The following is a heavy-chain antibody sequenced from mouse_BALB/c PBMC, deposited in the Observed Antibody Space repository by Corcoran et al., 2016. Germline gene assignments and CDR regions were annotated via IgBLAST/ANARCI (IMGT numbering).Heavy chain of an antibody. CDR3: ARDYDYDDAMDY. Sequence: EVQLQQSGAELVKPGAPVKLSCTASGFNIKDTYMHWVKQRPEQGLEWIGRIDPANGNTKYDPKFQGKATITADTSSNTAYLQLSSLTSEDTAVYYCARDYDYDDAMDYWGQGTSVTVSS. CDR2: IDPANGNT. D-gene: IGHD2-4*01. V-gene: IGHV14-3*02. J-gene: IGHJ4*01. CDR1: GFNIKDTY.